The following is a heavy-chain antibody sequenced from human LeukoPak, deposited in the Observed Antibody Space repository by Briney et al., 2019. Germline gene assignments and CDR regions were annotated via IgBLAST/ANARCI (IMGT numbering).Heavy chain of an antibody. CDR1: GFTFSSYA. D-gene: IGHD3-16*02. Sequence: GGSLRLSCAASGFTFSSYAMSWVRQAPGKGLGWVSAISGSGGSTYYADSVKGRFTISRDNSKNTLYLQMNSLRAEDTAVYYCAKWVITFGGVIGPSGFDYWGQGTLVTVSS. CDR2: ISGSGGST. V-gene: IGHV3-23*01. J-gene: IGHJ4*02. CDR3: AKWVITFGGVIGPSGFDY.